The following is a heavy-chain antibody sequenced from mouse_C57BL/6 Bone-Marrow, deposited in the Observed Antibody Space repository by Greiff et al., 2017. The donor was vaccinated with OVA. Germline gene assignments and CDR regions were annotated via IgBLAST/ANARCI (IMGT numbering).Heavy chain of an antibody. Sequence: VQLQQSGAELVRPGASVKLSCTASGFNIKDDYMHWVKQRPEQGLEWIGWIDPENGDTEYASKFQGKATITADTSSNTAYLQLSSLTSEDTAVYYCTTSSHGDFDVWGTGTTVTVSS. J-gene: IGHJ1*03. CDR2: IDPENGDT. CDR3: TTSSHGDFDV. V-gene: IGHV14-4*01. CDR1: GFNIKDDY. D-gene: IGHD1-1*01.